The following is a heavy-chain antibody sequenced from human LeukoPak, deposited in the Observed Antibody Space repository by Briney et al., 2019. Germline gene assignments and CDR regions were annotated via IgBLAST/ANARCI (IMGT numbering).Heavy chain of an antibody. V-gene: IGHV1-46*01. J-gene: IGHJ4*02. D-gene: IGHD1-26*01. CDR2: INPSGGST. CDR1: GYTFTNYY. Sequence: ASVKVSCKASGYTFTNYYFHWVRQAPGQRLEWMGIINPSGGSTTYAQKFQGKITMTTDTSTSTVYVELSSLRSEDTAVYYCAGSGGFYYFDYWGQGTLVTVSS. CDR3: AGSGGFYYFDY.